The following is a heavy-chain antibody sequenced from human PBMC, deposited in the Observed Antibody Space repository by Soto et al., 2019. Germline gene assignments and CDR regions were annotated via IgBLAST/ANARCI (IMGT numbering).Heavy chain of an antibody. Sequence: GGSLRLSCAASGFTFSSYSMNWVRQAPGKGLEWVSSISSSSSYIYYADSVKGRFTISRDNAKNSLYLQMNSLRAEDTAVYYCARAQFPSASPYSSSWYLDDWGQGTLVTVSS. V-gene: IGHV3-21*01. CDR1: GFTFSSYS. D-gene: IGHD6-13*01. J-gene: IGHJ4*02. CDR3: ARAQFPSASPYSSSWYLDD. CDR2: ISSSSSYI.